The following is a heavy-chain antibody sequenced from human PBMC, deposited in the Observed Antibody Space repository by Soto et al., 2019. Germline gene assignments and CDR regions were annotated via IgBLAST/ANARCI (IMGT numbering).Heavy chain of an antibody. V-gene: IGHV5-51*01. J-gene: IGHJ4*02. D-gene: IGHD3-22*01. CDR1: GYSFTSYW. Sequence: PGESLKISCKGSGYSFTSYWIGWVRQMPGKGLEWMGIIYPGDSDTRYSPSFQGQVTISADKSISTAYLQWSSLKASDTAMYYCARLQTSTDYYDSSGYDDTGYWGQGTLVTVSS. CDR2: IYPGDSDT. CDR3: ARLQTSTDYYDSSGYDDTGY.